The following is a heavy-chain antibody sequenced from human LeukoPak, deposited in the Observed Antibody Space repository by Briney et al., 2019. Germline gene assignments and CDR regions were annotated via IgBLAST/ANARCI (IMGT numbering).Heavy chain of an antibody. V-gene: IGHV1-18*01. D-gene: IGHD3-9*01. CDR1: GHTFTSYG. CDR3: ARGSLRYFDWLLGWGEIDAFDI. J-gene: IGHJ3*02. CDR2: ISAYNGNT. Sequence: ASVKVSCKASGHTFTSYGISWVRQAPGQGLEWMGWISAYNGNTNYAQKLQGRVTMTTDTSTSTAYMELRSLRSDDTAVYYCARGSLRYFDWLLGWGEIDAFDIWGQGTMVTVSS.